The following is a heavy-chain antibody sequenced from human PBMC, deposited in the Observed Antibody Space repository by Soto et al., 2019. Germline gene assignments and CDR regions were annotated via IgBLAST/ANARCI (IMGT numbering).Heavy chain of an antibody. V-gene: IGHV3-48*03. CDR1: GFTFSSYD. Sequence: EVQLVESGGGLVQPGGSLRLSCATSGFTFSSYDMNWVRQAPGKGLEWISRINTRSSRIYYADSVRGRFTISRDNAKNSLYLQINSLPAADTAVYYCVRDNGAMDVCGQGTTVTVSS. CDR2: INTRSSRI. D-gene: IGHD3-10*01. CDR3: VRDNGAMDV. J-gene: IGHJ6*02.